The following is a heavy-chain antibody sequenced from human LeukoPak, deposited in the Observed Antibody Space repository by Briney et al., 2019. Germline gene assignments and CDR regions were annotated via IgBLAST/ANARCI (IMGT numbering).Heavy chain of an antibody. CDR2: ISGTGTYI. J-gene: IGHJ4*02. CDR3: ARTGLSEIKAAKTFFDS. Sequence: GSSLRLSCAASGFAFSSYSMNWVRQAPGKGLELVSFISGTGTYIYFAYSLKGRFSISNDNAENSLLLQMNILRSEDTAVYFCARTGLSEIKAAKTFFDSWGQGTLVTVSS. CDR1: GFAFSSYS. D-gene: IGHD6-25*01. V-gene: IGHV3-21*01.